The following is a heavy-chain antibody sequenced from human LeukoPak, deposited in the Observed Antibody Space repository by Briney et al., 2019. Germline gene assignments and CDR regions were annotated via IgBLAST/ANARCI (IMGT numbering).Heavy chain of an antibody. CDR3: ARRGYSYYYYMDV. CDR1: GGSFSGYY. V-gene: IGHV4-34*01. CDR2: INHSRST. J-gene: IGHJ6*03. Sequence: PSETLSLTCAVYGGSFSGYYWSWIRQPPGKGLEWIAEINHSRSTNYNPSLKSRVTISVDTSKNQFSLKLSSVTAADTAVYYCARRGYSYYYYMDVWGKGTTVTVSS.